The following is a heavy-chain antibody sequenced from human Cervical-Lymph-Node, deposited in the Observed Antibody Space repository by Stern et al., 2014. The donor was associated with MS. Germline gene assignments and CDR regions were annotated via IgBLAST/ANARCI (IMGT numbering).Heavy chain of an antibody. V-gene: IGHV1-18*01. CDR3: ARVPPGRRMAHDLDF. CDR1: GYTFSYYG. J-gene: IGHJ4*02. CDR2: ISVCNCDI. Sequence: VQLVESGGEVKKPGASVKVSCKASGYTFSYYGLSWVRQAPGQGLEWMGWISVCNCDIMYAPMLLGRVSMTINASASTAYIEVRSLRSDATAVYYCARVPPGRRMAHDLDFWGQGTLVTVSS. D-gene: IGHD5-24*01.